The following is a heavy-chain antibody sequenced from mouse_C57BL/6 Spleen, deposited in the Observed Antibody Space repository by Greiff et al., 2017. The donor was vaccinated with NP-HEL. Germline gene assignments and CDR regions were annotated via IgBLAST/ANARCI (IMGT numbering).Heavy chain of an antibody. CDR1: AYTFTDYE. V-gene: IGHV1-15*01. J-gene: IGHJ2*01. CDR3: TRSQVYYFDY. Sequence: QVHVKQSGAELVRPGASVTLSCKASAYTFTDYEMHWVKQTPVHGLEWIGAIDPETGGTAYNQKFKGKAILTADKSSSTAYMELRSLTSEDSAVYYCTRSQVYYFDYWGQGTTLTVSS. CDR2: IDPETGGT.